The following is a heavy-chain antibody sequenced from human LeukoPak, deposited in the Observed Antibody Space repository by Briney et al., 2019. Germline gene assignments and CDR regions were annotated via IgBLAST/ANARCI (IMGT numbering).Heavy chain of an antibody. CDR1: GFTFSSYW. V-gene: IGHV3-74*01. J-gene: IGHJ3*02. D-gene: IGHD3-22*01. Sequence: PGGSLRLSCAASGFTFSSYWMHWVRQAPGKGLVWVSRINSDGSSTSYADSVKGRFTISRDNAKKSLYLQMNSLRAEDTAVYYCAREIRRFTYYYDSSGHDDAFDIWGQGTMVTVSS. CDR3: AREIRRFTYYYDSSGHDDAFDI. CDR2: INSDGSST.